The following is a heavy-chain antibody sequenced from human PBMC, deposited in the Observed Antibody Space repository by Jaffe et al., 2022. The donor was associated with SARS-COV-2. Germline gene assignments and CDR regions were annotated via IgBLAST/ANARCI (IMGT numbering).Heavy chain of an antibody. CDR2: ISYDGSNK. CDR3: AKDDSGEQWLPRGGFDY. V-gene: IGHV3-30*18. Sequence: QVQLVESGGGVVQPGRSLRLSCAASGFTFSSYGMHWVRQAPGKGLEWVAVISYDGSNKYYADSVKGRFTISRDNSKNTLYLQMNSLRAEDTAVYYCAKDDSGEQWLPRGGFDYWGQGTLVTVSS. J-gene: IGHJ4*02. D-gene: IGHD6-19*01. CDR1: GFTFSSYG.